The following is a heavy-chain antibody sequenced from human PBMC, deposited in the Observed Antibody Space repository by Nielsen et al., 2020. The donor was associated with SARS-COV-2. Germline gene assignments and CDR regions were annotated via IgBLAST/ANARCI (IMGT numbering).Heavy chain of an antibody. J-gene: IGHJ4*02. D-gene: IGHD1-26*01. CDR3: ARHPSINPRGSWGYSGSYSEFDY. CDR2: VHSSGGT. V-gene: IGHV4-39*01. Sequence: SETLSLTCTVSGASINTDDFYWGWIRQPPGQGLEWIGSVHSSGGTYYNPSHKSRVTIFMDTSKNQLSLKVTSVTAADTAVYYCARHPSINPRGSWGYSGSYSEFDYWGQGTLVTVSS. CDR1: GASINTDDFY.